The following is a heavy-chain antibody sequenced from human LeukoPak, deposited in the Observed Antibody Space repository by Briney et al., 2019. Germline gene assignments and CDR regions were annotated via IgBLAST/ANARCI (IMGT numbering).Heavy chain of an antibody. J-gene: IGHJ4*02. CDR3: ARSPSWSSSWYDY. D-gene: IGHD6-13*01. Sequence: ASVKVSCKASGYTFTGYYMHWVRQAPGQGLEWMGWINPNSGGTNYAQKFQGRVTMTRDTSISTACMELSRLRSDDTAVYYCARSPSWSSSWYDYWGQGTLVTVSS. CDR1: GYTFTGYY. V-gene: IGHV1-2*02. CDR2: INPNSGGT.